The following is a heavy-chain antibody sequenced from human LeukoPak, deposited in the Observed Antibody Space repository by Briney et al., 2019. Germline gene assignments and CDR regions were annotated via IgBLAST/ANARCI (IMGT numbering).Heavy chain of an antibody. CDR3: ARDLSRGGSSWYFDY. J-gene: IGHJ4*02. CDR1: GFTFSSYG. CDR2: IWYDGSNK. Sequence: GRSLRLSCAASGFTFSSYGMRWVRQAPGKGLEWVAVIWYDGSNKYYADSVKGRFTISRDNSKNTLYLQMNSLRAEDTAVYYCARDLSRGGSSWYFDYWGQGTLVTVSS. V-gene: IGHV3-33*01. D-gene: IGHD6-13*01.